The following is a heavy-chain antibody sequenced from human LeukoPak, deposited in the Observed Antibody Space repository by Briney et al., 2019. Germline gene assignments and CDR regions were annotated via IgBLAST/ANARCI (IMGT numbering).Heavy chain of an antibody. CDR2: ITADSGTT. D-gene: IGHD4-17*01. CDR3: AKNFYGDYNFFFDY. CDR1: GFTFSTKS. V-gene: IGHV3-48*01. J-gene: IGHJ4*02. Sequence: GGSLRLSCAVSGFTFSTKSMNWVRQAPGKGLEWVSYITADSGTTYYADSVKGRFTISRDNAKNSLYLQMNSLRAEDTAIYYCAKNFYGDYNFFFDYWGQGTLVTVSS.